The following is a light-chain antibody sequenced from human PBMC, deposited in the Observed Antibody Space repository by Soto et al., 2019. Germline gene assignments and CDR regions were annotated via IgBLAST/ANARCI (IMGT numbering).Light chain of an antibody. CDR1: QSVISSY. CDR3: QQFGGSLTWT. Sequence: VLTQSPGSLSLSPGERATLSCRASQSVISSYLAWYQQKPGQAPRLLIYGASSRATGIPDRFSGSGSGTDFTLTISRLEPGDCAVYYCQQFGGSLTWTFGQGTKVDIK. J-gene: IGKJ1*01. V-gene: IGKV3-20*01. CDR2: GAS.